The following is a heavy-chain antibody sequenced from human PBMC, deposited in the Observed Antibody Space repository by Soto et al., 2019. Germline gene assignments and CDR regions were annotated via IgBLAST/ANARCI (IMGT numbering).Heavy chain of an antibody. CDR2: ITDTGGDA. CDR1: GLTFGSRA. V-gene: IGHV3-23*01. Sequence: EVQLLESGGDLIQPGGSLRLSCVASGLTFGSRAMSWVRQSPGEGLEWVSTITDTGGDAKYADSVRGRFAISRDNSKNTLYLQMNSLRDEDTAVYFCARDNVWAFDYWGQGTLVTVSS. J-gene: IGHJ4*02. D-gene: IGHD7-27*01. CDR3: ARDNVWAFDY.